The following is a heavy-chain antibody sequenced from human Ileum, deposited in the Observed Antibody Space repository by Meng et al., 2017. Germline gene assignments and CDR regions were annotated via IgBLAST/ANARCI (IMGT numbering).Heavy chain of an antibody. CDR3: ARGSLWFGELTAQDY. J-gene: IGHJ4*02. D-gene: IGHD3-10*01. CDR2: IIPIFGTA. CDR1: GGTFSSYA. Sequence: QVQLVQSGAEVKKPGSLVKVTCKASGGTFSSYAISWVRQAPGQGLEWMGGIIPIFGTANYAQKFQGRVTITADKSTSTAYMELSSLRSEDTAVYYCARGSLWFGELTAQDYWGQGTLVTVSS. V-gene: IGHV1-69*06.